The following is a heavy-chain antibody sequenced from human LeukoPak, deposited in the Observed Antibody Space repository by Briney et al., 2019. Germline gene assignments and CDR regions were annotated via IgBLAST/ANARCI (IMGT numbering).Heavy chain of an antibody. CDR1: GFTFSSYS. V-gene: IGHV3-21*01. J-gene: IGHJ4*02. D-gene: IGHD2-2*01. CDR3: ARVGSSTSCSVDY. Sequence: GGSLRLSCAASGFTFSSYSMNWVRQAPGKGLEWVSSISSSSSYIYYADSVKGRFTISRDNAKNSLYLQMNSLRAEDTAVYYCARVGSSTSCSVDYWGQGTLVTVSS. CDR2: ISSSSSYI.